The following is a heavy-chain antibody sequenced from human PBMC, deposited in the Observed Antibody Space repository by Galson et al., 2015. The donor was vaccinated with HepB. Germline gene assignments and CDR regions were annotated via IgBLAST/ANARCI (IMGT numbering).Heavy chain of an antibody. V-gene: IGHV3-30-3*01. J-gene: IGHJ5*02. Sequence: SLRLSCAASGFTFSSYAMHWVRQAPGKGLEWVAVISYDGSNKYYADSVKGRFTISRDNSKNTLYLQMNSLRAEDTAVYYCARWGSTRTGFDPWGQGTLVTVSS. D-gene: IGHD3-16*01. CDR2: ISYDGSNK. CDR1: GFTFSSYA. CDR3: ARWGSTRTGFDP.